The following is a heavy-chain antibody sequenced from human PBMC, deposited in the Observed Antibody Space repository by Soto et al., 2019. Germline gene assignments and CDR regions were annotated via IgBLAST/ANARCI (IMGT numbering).Heavy chain of an antibody. J-gene: IGHJ6*02. V-gene: IGHV1-69*13. CDR2: IIPIFGTA. Sequence: GASVKVSCKASGGTFSSYAISWVRQAPGQGLEWMGGIIPIFGTANYAQKFQGRVTITADESTSTAYMELSSLRSEDTAVYYCARGVRRQQLVKGYYYYGMDVWGQGTTVTVSS. CDR3: ARGVRRQQLVKGYYYYGMDV. CDR1: GGTFSSYA. D-gene: IGHD6-13*01.